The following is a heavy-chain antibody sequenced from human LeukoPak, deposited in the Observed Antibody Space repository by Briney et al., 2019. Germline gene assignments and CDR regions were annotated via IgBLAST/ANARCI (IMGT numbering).Heavy chain of an antibody. Sequence: ASVKVSRKAFGYTFTSYAMHWVRQAPGQRPEWMGWINGGNGNTKYSQNFQGRVTFTRDRSASTAYMEVTSLRFEDTAVYHCVSPAGRDYYSYAMDVWGQGTMVTVSS. V-gene: IGHV1-3*01. CDR3: VSPAGRDYYSYAMDV. CDR1: GYTFTSYA. CDR2: INGGNGNT. D-gene: IGHD6-19*01. J-gene: IGHJ6*02.